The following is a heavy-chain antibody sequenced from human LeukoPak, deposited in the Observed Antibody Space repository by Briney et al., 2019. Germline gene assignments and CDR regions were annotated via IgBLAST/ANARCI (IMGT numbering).Heavy chain of an antibody. CDR1: GGTLSSYA. CDR3: ARDRAAAGLYYFDY. V-gene: IGHV1-69*06. Sequence: GASVKVSCKASGGTLSSYAISWVRQAPGQGLEWMGRIIPIFGTANYAQKFQGRVTITADKSTSTAYMELSSLRSEDTAVYYCARDRAAAGLYYFDYWGQGTLVTVSS. J-gene: IGHJ4*02. D-gene: IGHD6-13*01. CDR2: IIPIFGTA.